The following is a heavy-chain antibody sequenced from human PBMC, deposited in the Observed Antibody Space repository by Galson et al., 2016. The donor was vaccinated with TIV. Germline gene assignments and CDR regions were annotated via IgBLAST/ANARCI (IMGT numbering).Heavy chain of an antibody. D-gene: IGHD3-22*01. J-gene: IGHJ2*01. Sequence: SVKVSCKASGYTFTRLGISWVRQAPGQSLEWMGWINVGNSNTKYSQRFQGRVTFARDTSATTAFMELSSLRSEDTAVYYCARGPLDHSDSSGFDWYFDLWGRGTLLTVSS. CDR2: INVGNSNT. V-gene: IGHV1-3*01. CDR1: GYTFTRLG. CDR3: ARGPLDHSDSSGFDWYFDL.